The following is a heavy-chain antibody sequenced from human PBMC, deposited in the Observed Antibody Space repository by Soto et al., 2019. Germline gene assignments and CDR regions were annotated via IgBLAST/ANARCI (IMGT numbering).Heavy chain of an antibody. CDR1: GFTFSSYA. CDR2: ISSNGGST. CDR3: ARGGGVIMWHFDH. Sequence: EVQLVESGGGLVQPGGSLRLSCAASGFTFSSYAMHWVRQAPGKGLEYVSTISSNGGSTYYGNSVKGRFTISRDNSKNTLYLQMGSLRAEDISVYYCARGGGVIMWHFDHWGQGTLVTVSS. V-gene: IGHV3-64*01. J-gene: IGHJ4*02. D-gene: IGHD3-10*01.